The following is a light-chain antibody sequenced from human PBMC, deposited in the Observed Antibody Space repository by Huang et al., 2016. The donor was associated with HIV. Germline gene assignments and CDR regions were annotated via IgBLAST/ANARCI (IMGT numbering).Light chain of an antibody. J-gene: IGKJ3*01. Sequence: DIQMTQSPSSLSASVGDRVTITCRASQGLSNSLAWYQQKPGKAPKLLLYAASRLESGVPSRFSGSGSGTDYTLTISSLQPEDFATYHCQQYYSNQTFGPGTKVDI. V-gene: IGKV1-NL1*01. CDR2: AAS. CDR1: QGLSNS. CDR3: QQYYSNQT.